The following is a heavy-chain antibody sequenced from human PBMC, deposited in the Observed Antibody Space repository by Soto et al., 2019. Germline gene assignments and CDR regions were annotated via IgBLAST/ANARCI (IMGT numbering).Heavy chain of an antibody. CDR1: GGSFSSGGYY. CDR2: IYFSGST. V-gene: IGHV4-31*03. D-gene: IGHD2-8*02. CDR3: ARATSFSGHHGY. J-gene: IGHJ4*01. Sequence: SETLSLTCTVSGGSFSSGGYYWSWIRQLPGKGLEWIGYIYFSGSTYYNPSLKSRITISLDTSKNQFSLKLSSVTAADTAVYYCARATSFSGHHGYWRHGTLVTVSS.